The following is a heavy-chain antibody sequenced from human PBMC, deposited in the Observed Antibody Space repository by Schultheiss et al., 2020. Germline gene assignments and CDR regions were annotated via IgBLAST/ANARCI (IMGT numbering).Heavy chain of an antibody. CDR2: ISSSGSTI. Sequence: GGSLKISCAASGFTFSDYYMSWIRQAPGKGLEWVSYISSSGSTIYYADSVKGRFTISRDNAKNSLYLQMNSLRAEDTAVYYCARNGYYDSNGYYYYYYMDVWGKGTTVTVSS. J-gene: IGHJ6*03. CDR3: ARNGYYDSNGYYYYYYMDV. D-gene: IGHD3-22*01. CDR1: GFTFSDYY. V-gene: IGHV3-11*01.